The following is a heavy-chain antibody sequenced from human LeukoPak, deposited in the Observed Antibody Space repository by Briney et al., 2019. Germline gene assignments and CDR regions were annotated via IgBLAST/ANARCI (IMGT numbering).Heavy chain of an antibody. D-gene: IGHD3-10*01. J-gene: IGHJ4*02. CDR2: INPSGGST. CDR3: ARDLGYGSGSYSHFDY. V-gene: IGHV1-46*01. Sequence: ASVKVSCKAFGYTFTSYYMHWVRQAPGQGLEWMGIINPSGGSTSYAQKFQGRVTMTRDTSTSTVYMELSSLRSEDTAVYYCARDLGYGSGSYSHFDYWGQGTLVTVSS. CDR1: GYTFTSYY.